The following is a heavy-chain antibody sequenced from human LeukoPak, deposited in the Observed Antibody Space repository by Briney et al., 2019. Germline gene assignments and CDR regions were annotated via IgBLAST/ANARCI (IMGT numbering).Heavy chain of an antibody. CDR1: GFTFDDYA. Sequence: PGGSLRLSCAASGFTFDDYAMHWVRQAPGKGLEWVSGISWNSGSIGYADSVKGRFTTSRDNAKNSLYLQMNSLRAEDTALYYCAKDTASLAAGWFDPWGQGTLVTVSS. D-gene: IGHD2-15*01. CDR2: ISWNSGSI. CDR3: AKDTASLAAGWFDP. V-gene: IGHV3-9*01. J-gene: IGHJ5*02.